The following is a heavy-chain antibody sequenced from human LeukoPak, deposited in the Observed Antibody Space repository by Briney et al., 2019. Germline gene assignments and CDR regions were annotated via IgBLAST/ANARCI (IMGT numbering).Heavy chain of an antibody. CDR1: GGSFSGYY. CDR2: INHSGST. D-gene: IGHD6-19*01. CDR3: ARHSGWYALIG. V-gene: IGHV4-34*01. Sequence: SETLSLTCAVYGGSFSGYYWSWIRQPPGKGLEWIGEINHSGSTNYNPSLKSRVTISVDTSKNQFSLKLSSVTAADMAVYYCARHSGWYALIGWGRGTLVTVSS. J-gene: IGHJ4*02.